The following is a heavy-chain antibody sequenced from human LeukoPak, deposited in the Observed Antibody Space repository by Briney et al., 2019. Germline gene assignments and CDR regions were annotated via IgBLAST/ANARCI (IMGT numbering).Heavy chain of an antibody. D-gene: IGHD2-15*01. Sequence: SETLSLTCTVSGGSISSSSYYWGWIRQPPGKGLEWIGSIYYSGSTYYNPSLKSRVTISVDTSKNQFSLKLSSVTAADTAVYYCARDVAPDIVVVVAATAWFDPWGQGTLVTVSS. V-gene: IGHV4-39*07. CDR2: IYYSGST. CDR1: GGSISSSSYY. CDR3: ARDVAPDIVVVVAATAWFDP. J-gene: IGHJ5*02.